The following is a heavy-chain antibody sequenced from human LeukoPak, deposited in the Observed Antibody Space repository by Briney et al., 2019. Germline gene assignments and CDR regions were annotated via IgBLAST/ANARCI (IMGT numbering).Heavy chain of an antibody. D-gene: IGHD6-19*01. Sequence: GGSLRLSCAASGFTVSSKYMSWVRQAPGKGLEWVSAIYSGGSTYYADSVRGRFTISRDNSKNTVYLQMNSLRAEDTAVYYCASGSRSSGWYRWVYDYWGQGTLVTVSS. J-gene: IGHJ4*02. CDR1: GFTVSSKY. CDR3: ASGSRSSGWYRWVYDY. V-gene: IGHV3-66*01. CDR2: IYSGGST.